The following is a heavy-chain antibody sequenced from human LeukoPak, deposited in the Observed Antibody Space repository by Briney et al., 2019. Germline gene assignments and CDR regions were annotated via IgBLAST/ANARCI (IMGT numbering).Heavy chain of an antibody. D-gene: IGHD2-2*03. CDR1: GFTFITHD. J-gene: IGHJ3*02. V-gene: IGHV3-23*01. CDR2: ISGSHAGRLGTT. Sequence: PGGSLRLSCAASGFTFITHDMSWVRQTPGKGLEWVSGISGSHAGRLGTTYYADSVQGRFTISRDSSNNALYLQMHSLRAEDTAMYFCAKGGYFSFDMWGQGTKVTVSS. CDR3: AKGGYFSFDM.